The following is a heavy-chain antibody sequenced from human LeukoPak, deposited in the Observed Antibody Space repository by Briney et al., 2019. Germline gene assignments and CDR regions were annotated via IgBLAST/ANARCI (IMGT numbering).Heavy chain of an antibody. CDR1: GFTFSSYA. V-gene: IGHV3-23*01. D-gene: IGHD1-26*01. Sequence: PGGSLRLSCAASGFTFSSYAMSWVRQAPGKGLEWVSAISGSGGSTYYADSVKGRFTISRDNSKNTLYLQMNSLRAEDTAVYYCAKGSSVGGTGSYYFDYWGQGTLVTVSS. CDR2: ISGSGGST. J-gene: IGHJ4*02. CDR3: AKGSSVGGTGSYYFDY.